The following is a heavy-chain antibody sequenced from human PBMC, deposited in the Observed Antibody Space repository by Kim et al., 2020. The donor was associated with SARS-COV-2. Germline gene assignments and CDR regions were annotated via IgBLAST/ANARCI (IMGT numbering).Heavy chain of an antibody. CDR3: ARHFSDDITIYYYYYMDV. CDR1: GGSISSYY. Sequence: SETLSLTCTVSGGSISSYYWSWIRQPPGKGLEWIGYIYYSGSTNYNPSLKSRVTISVDTSKNQFSLKLSSVTAADTAVYYCARHFSDDITIYYYYYMDVWGKGTTVTVSS. D-gene: IGHD3-3*01. CDR2: IYYSGST. J-gene: IGHJ6*03. V-gene: IGHV4-59*08.